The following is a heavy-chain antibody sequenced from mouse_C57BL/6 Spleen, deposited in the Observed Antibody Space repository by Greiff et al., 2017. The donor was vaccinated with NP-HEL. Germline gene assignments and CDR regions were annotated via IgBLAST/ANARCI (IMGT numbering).Heavy chain of an antibody. V-gene: IGHV1-22*01. CDR1: GYTFTDYN. CDR2: INPNNGGT. Sequence: EVKLQESGPELVKPGASVKMSCKASGYTFTDYNMHWVKQSHGKSLEWIGYINPNNGGTSYNQKFKGKATLTVNKSSSTAYMELRSLTSEDSAVYYCARRFDYYGSSYGYFDVWGTGTTVTVSS. D-gene: IGHD1-1*01. CDR3: ARRFDYYGSSYGYFDV. J-gene: IGHJ1*03.